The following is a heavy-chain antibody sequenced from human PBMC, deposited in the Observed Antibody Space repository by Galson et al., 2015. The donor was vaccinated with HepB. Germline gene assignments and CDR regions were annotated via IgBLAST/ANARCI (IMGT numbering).Heavy chain of an antibody. D-gene: IGHD6-13*01. J-gene: IGHJ6*02. Sequence: SETLSLTCTVSGGSISSYYWSWIRQPPGKGLEWIGYIYYSGSTNYNPSLKSRVTISVDTSKNQFSLKLSSVTAADTAVYYCARHMAAGQQLNYYYGMDVWGQGTTVTVSS. CDR1: GGSISSYY. CDR2: IYYSGST. CDR3: ARHMAAGQQLNYYYGMDV. V-gene: IGHV4-59*08.